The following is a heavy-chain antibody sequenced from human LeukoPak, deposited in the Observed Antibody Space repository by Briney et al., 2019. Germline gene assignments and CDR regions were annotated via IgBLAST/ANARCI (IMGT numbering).Heavy chain of an antibody. CDR3: ARGYYDYVWGSLLAPPEFDY. CDR2: IKEDGSKR. V-gene: IGHV3-7*03. CDR1: AFIFSGHW. Sequence: PGGSLRLSCEGSAFIFSGHWMSWVRQTPGKGLEWVASIKEDGSKRQYVDSVKGRFSISRDNTKGSLFLQLNSLRAEDTAVYYCARGYYDYVWGSLLAPPEFDYWGQGTLVTVSS. D-gene: IGHD3-16*01. J-gene: IGHJ4*02.